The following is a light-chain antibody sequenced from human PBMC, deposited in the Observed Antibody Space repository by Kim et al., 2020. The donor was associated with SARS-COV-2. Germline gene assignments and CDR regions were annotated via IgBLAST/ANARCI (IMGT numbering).Light chain of an antibody. CDR1: SSDVGGYNY. CDR3: SSYTGRNTLV. Sequence: QSALTQPPSASGSPGQSVTISCTGSSSDVGGYNYVSWYQQHPGKAPRLVIYEVYKRPSGVPDRFSGSKSGNTASLTVSGLRPEDEADYYCSSYTGRNTLVFGTGTKVTVL. CDR2: EVY. J-gene: IGLJ1*01. V-gene: IGLV2-8*01.